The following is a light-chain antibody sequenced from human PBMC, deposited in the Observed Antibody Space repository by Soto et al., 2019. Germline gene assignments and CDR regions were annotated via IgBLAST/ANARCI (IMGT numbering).Light chain of an antibody. CDR3: QQYYSSPQK. CDR2: WAS. CDR1: QSVLYISDDKHY. Sequence: DIVMTQSPDSLAVSLGERATIHCKSSQSVLYISDDKHYLAWYQQQPGHPPKLLIYWASTRESGVPDRFSGSGSGTDFTLTISSLQAEDVAVYYCQQYYSSPQKFGQGTKVEIK. J-gene: IGKJ1*01. V-gene: IGKV4-1*01.